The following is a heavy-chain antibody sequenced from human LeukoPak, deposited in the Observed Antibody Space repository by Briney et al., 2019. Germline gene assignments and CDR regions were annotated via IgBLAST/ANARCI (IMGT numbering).Heavy chain of an antibody. CDR3: ARDSPLSLVRGAVFDY. CDR2: ISTSGST. D-gene: IGHD3-10*01. Sequence: PSQTLSLTCTVSGGSVTSGTFYWSWIRQPAGKGLEWIGRISTSGSTYYNPSLKSRVAISLDTSNNQFSLKLASLTAADTAVYYCARDSPLSLVRGAVFDYWGQGTLVTVSS. CDR1: GGSVTSGTFY. J-gene: IGHJ4*02. V-gene: IGHV4-61*02.